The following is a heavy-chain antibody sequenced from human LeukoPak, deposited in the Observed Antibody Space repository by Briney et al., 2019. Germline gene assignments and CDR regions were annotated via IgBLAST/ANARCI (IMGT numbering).Heavy chain of an antibody. CDR1: GFTFSSYS. J-gene: IGHJ3*02. CDR3: ARVKDYGDYDAFDI. V-gene: IGHV3-21*01. D-gene: IGHD4-17*01. CDR2: ISSSSSYI. Sequence: GGSLRLSCAASGFTFSSYSMTWVRQAPGKGLEWVSSISSSSSYIYYADSVKDRFTISRDNAKNSLYLQMNSLRAEDTAVYYCARVKDYGDYDAFDIWGQGTMVTVSS.